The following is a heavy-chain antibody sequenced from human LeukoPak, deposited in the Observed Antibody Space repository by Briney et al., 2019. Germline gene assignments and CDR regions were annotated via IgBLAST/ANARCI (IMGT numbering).Heavy chain of an antibody. V-gene: IGHV3-30-3*01. CDR2: ISYDGSNK. J-gene: IGHJ4*02. CDR3: ARPYYDSSGYCYRWNYFDY. CDR1: GFTFSSYA. Sequence: GGSLRLSCAASGFTFSSYAMHWVRQAPGKGLEWVAVISYDGSNKYYADSVKGRFTISRDNSKNTLYLQMNSLRAEDTAVYYCARPYYDSSGYCYRWNYFDYWGQGTLVTVSS. D-gene: IGHD3-22*01.